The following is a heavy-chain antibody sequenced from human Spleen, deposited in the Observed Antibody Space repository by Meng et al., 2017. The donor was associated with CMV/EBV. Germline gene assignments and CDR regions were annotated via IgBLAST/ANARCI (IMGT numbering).Heavy chain of an antibody. D-gene: IGHD3-3*01. CDR1: GYTFTSYY. Sequence: ASVKVSCKASGYTFTSYYIHWLRQAPGQGLEWMGIIDPTGGTRTYAQKFQGRVIMTRDTSMSTVYMELSSLRSEDTAVYYCARGGVDFWSGYYLRYYYYGMDVWGQGTTVTVSS. CDR3: ARGGVDFWSGYYLRYYYYGMDV. V-gene: IGHV1-46*01. J-gene: IGHJ6*02. CDR2: IDPTGGTR.